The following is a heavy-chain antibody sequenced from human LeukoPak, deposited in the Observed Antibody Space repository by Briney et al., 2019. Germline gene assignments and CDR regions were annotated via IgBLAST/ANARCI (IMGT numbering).Heavy chain of an antibody. V-gene: IGHV1-46*01. CDR2: INPSGGRT. CDR3: ATYRGPNWFDP. CDR1: GYTFTSYY. J-gene: IGHJ5*02. Sequence: ASVKVSCKASGYTFTSYYIHWVRQAPGQGLEWMGIINPSGGRTTYAQKFQGRVTMTRDTSTSTAYMELRSLRSDDTAVYYCATYRGPNWFDPWGQGTLVTVSS. D-gene: IGHD1-26*01.